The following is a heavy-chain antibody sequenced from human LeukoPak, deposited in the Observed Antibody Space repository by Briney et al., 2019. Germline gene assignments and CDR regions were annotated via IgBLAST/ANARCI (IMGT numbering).Heavy chain of an antibody. Sequence: GGSLRLSCAASGLTFSSYWMSWVRQAPGKGLEWVANIKPDGSEKKYVDSVKGRFTISRDNAKNSLCLQMNSLRAEDTAVYYCARQANYYYDSSGYYYFDYWGQGTLVTVSS. D-gene: IGHD3-22*01. J-gene: IGHJ4*02. CDR1: GLTFSSYW. V-gene: IGHV3-7*03. CDR3: ARQANYYYDSSGYYYFDY. CDR2: IKPDGSEK.